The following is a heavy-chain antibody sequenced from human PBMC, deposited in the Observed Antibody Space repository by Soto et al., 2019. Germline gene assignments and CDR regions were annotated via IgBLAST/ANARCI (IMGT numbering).Heavy chain of an antibody. CDR2: ISGNGAGT. J-gene: IGHJ4*02. V-gene: IGHV3-23*01. CDR1: GFTFSSHG. Sequence: EVQLLESGGDLVQPGGSLRLTCAASGFTFSSHGMAWVRQAPGKGLEWVSSISGNGAGTYYADTVKGRFTISRDNPINTLFLQTNSLRADDTALYYCANIIDCAGIAYWGQGTLVTVS. D-gene: IGHD2-21*01. CDR3: ANIIDCAGIAY.